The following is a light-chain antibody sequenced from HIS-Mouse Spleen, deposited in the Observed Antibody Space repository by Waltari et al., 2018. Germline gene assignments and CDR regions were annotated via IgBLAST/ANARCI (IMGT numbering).Light chain of an antibody. CDR1: ALPTKY. CDR3: YSTDSSGNHRV. CDR2: EDS. J-gene: IGLJ2*01. V-gene: IGLV3-10*01. Sequence: SHELTQPPSVSVSPGQTARITCSGDALPTKYAYWYQQKSGQAPVLVIYEDSKRPSGIPGRFSGASSGTMATLTISGAQVEDEADYYCYSTDSSGNHRVFGGGTKLTVL.